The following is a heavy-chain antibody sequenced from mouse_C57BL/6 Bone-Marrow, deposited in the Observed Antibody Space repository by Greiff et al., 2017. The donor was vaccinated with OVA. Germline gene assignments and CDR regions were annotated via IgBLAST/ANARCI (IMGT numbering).Heavy chain of an antibody. CDR3: ARRGELRYWYFDV. Sequence: QVHVKQPGAELVRPGTSVKLSCKASGYTFTSYWMHWVKQRPGQGLEWIGVIDPSDSYTNYNQKFKGKATLTVDTSSSTAYMQLSSLTSEDSAVYYCARRGELRYWYFDVWGTGTTVTVSS. CDR2: IDPSDSYT. J-gene: IGHJ1*03. CDR1: GYTFTSYW. D-gene: IGHD1-1*01. V-gene: IGHV1-59*01.